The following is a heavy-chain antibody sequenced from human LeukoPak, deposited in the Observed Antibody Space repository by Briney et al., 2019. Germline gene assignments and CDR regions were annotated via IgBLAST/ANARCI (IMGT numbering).Heavy chain of an antibody. CDR1: GYTFTNFE. D-gene: IGHD6-19*01. CDR3: ARVAPQWLAPIDY. Sequence: ASVKPSCKASGYTFTNFEVNWVRQAAGHGLEWMGWMNPNSGNSGFAQKFQGRVTITSDNSISTAYMEVSGLTPDDTAVYFCARVAPQWLAPIDYWGQGTLVIVSS. CDR2: MNPNSGNS. V-gene: IGHV1-8*03. J-gene: IGHJ4*02.